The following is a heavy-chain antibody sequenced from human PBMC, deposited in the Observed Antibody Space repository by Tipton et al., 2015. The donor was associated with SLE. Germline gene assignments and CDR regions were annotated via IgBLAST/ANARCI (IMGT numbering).Heavy chain of an antibody. CDR2: IYYSGST. D-gene: IGHD2-15*01. CDR1: GGSISSSSYY. Sequence: LRLSCTVSGGSISSSSYYWGWIRQPSGKGLEWIGSIYYSGSTYYNPSLKSRVTISVDTSKNQFSLKLSSVTAADTAVYYCARGAGSSGDFDYWGQGTLVTVSS. V-gene: IGHV4-39*07. J-gene: IGHJ4*02. CDR3: ARGAGSSGDFDY.